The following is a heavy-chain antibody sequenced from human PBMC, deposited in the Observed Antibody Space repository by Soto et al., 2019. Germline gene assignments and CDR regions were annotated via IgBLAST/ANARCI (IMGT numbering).Heavy chain of an antibody. V-gene: IGHV3-21*01. D-gene: IGHD3-3*02. CDR2: IRSSSSYI. CDR3: ASLSRLALDD. CDR1: GFNFNTYG. Sequence: XGSLRLSCADSGFNFNTYGMNWVRQAPGKGLEWVSSIRSSSSYIYYTDSVKGRFTISRDNAKNSLYLQMNSLRAEDTAVYYCASLSRLALDDWGQGTLVTVSS. J-gene: IGHJ4*02.